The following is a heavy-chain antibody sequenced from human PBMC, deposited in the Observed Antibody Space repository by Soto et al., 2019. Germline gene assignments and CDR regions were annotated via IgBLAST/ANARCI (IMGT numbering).Heavy chain of an antibody. V-gene: IGHV4-34*01. D-gene: IGHD3-10*01. CDR3: ARAPSYYYGSGSRYRWFDP. Sequence: SETLSLTCAVYGGSFSGYYWSWIRQPPGKGLEWIGEINHSGSTNYNPSLKSRVTISVDTSKNQFSLKLSSVTAADTAVYYCARAPSYYYGSGSRYRWFDPWGQGTLVTVSS. J-gene: IGHJ5*02. CDR2: INHSGST. CDR1: GGSFSGYY.